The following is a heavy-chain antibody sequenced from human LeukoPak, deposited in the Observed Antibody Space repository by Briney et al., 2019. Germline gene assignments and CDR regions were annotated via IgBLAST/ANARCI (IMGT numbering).Heavy chain of an antibody. V-gene: IGHV1-2*02. J-gene: IGHJ4*02. CDR2: INPNSGGT. D-gene: IGHD4-23*01. CDR3: ARDDYGGHSAGY. Sequence: GASVKVSCKAPGYTFTGYYIHWVRQAPGQGLEWMGWINPNSGGTNYAQKFQGRVTMTRDTSISTAYMELSGLRSDDTAVYYCARDDYGGHSAGYWGQGTLVTVSS. CDR1: GYTFTGYY.